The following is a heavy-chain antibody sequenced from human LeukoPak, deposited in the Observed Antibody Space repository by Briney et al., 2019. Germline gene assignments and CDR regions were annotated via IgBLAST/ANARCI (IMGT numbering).Heavy chain of an antibody. J-gene: IGHJ4*02. D-gene: IGHD5-24*01. CDR1: GFAFSSYA. Sequence: GGSLRLSCAASGFAFSSYAMSWVRQAPGKGLEWVSGIGATGGSTYHADSVKGRFSISRDNSKNTLYLEVNSLRAEDTAVYYCAEELAYNAHYFDSWGQGTLVTVSS. CDR2: IGATGGST. V-gene: IGHV3-23*01. CDR3: AEELAYNAHYFDS.